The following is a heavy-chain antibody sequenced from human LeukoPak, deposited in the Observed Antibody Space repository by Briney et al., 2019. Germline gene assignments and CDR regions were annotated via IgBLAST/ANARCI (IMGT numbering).Heavy chain of an antibody. V-gene: IGHV3-53*01. CDR3: ARGRYYDFWTGPNYFDY. CDR2: IYSGGST. D-gene: IGHD3-3*01. Sequence: PGGSLRLSCAASGFTVSSNYMSWVRRAPGKGLEWVSVIYSGGSTYYADSVKGRFTISRDNSKNTLYLQMNSLRAEDTALYYCARGRYYDFWTGPNYFDYWGQGTLVTVSS. J-gene: IGHJ4*02. CDR1: GFTVSSNY.